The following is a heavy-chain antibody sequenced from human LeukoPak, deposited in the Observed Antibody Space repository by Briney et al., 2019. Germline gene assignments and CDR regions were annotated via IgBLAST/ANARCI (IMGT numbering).Heavy chain of an antibody. J-gene: IGHJ5*02. D-gene: IGHD3-10*01. CDR1: GYTFTGYY. CDR2: INPNSGGT. V-gene: IGHV1-2*02. CDR3: ARGGITMVRGVMGNWFDP. Sequence: ASVKVSCKASGYTFTGYYMDGVRQAPGQGLEWMGWINPNSGGTNYAQKLQGRVTMTRDTSISTAYMELSRLRPDDTAVYYCARGGITMVRGVMGNWFDPWGQGTLVTVSS.